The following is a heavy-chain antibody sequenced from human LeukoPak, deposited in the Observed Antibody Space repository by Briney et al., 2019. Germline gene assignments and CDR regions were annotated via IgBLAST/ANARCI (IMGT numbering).Heavy chain of an antibody. CDR1: GFTFSSYS. D-gene: IGHD1-1*01. V-gene: IGHV3-48*01. J-gene: IGHJ4*02. Sequence: GGSLRLSCAASGFTFSSYSMNWVRQAPGKGLEWVSYITSSSIIYYADSVKGRFTISRDNAKNSLYLQMNSLRAEDTAVYYCARDVESSLADYFDYWGQGTLVTVSS. CDR2: ITSSSII. CDR3: ARDVESSLADYFDY.